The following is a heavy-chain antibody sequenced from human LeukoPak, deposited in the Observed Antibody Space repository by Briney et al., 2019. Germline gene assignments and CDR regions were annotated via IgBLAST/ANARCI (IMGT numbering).Heavy chain of an antibody. D-gene: IGHD4-17*01. V-gene: IGHV3-7*01. CDR1: GLTFSSYW. CDR3: AKEGDYPILTYDS. J-gene: IGHJ5*01. Sequence: GGSLRLSCAASGLTFSSYWMNWLRQAPGKGLEWVANVKQDGSEKYYVDSVKGRFTISRDNAKNSLYLQMNSLRAEDTAVYYCAKEGDYPILTYDSWGQGALVTVSS. CDR2: VKQDGSEK.